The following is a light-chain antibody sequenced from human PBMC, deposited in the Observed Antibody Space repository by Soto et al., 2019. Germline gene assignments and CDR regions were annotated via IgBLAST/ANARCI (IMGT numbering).Light chain of an antibody. V-gene: IGKV1-9*01. J-gene: IGKJ3*01. Sequence: IQLTQSPSSLSASVGDRVTITCRASQGLNSNLAWYQQKPVKAPKLLMYAASTLQKGVPSRFSGNGSETEFTLTITSLQPEHFANYSGHQSSNYFTFGPGTKVDI. CDR1: QGLNSN. CDR2: AAS. CDR3: HQSSNYFT.